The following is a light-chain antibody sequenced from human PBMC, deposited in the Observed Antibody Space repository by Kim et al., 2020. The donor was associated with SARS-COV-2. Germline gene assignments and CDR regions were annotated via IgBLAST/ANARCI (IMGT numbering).Light chain of an antibody. J-gene: IGKJ2*01. CDR1: QSSNNY. V-gene: IGKV1-39*01. CDR3: QQSYSIPYT. CDR2: AAS. Sequence: DIQMTQSPSSLSASVGDRVTITCRASQSSNNYLNWYQQKPGKAPKLLIYAASSLQSGVPSRFSGSGSGTDFSLTISSLQPEDFATYYCQQSYSIPYTFGQGTKLEI.